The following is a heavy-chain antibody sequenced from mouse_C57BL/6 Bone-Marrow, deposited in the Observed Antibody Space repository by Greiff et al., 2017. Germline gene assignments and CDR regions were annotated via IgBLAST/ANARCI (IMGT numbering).Heavy chain of an antibody. CDR3: ARRGTDYYAMDY. V-gene: IGHV1-4*01. D-gene: IGHD2-14*01. CDR2: INPSSGYT. J-gene: IGHJ4*01. CDR1: GYTFTSYT. Sequence: VKLQESGAELARPGASVKMSCKASGYTFTSYTMHWVKQRPGQGLEWIGYINPSSGYTKYNQKFKDKATLTADKSSSTAYMQLSSLTSEDSAVYYCARRGTDYYAMDYWGQGTSVTVSS.